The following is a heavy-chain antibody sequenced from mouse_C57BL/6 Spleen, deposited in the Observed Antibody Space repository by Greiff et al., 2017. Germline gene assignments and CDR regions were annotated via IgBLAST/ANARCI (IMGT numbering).Heavy chain of an antibody. V-gene: IGHV1-52*01. Sequence: QVQLKQPGAELVRPGSSVKLSCKASGYTFTSYWMHWVKQRPIQGLEWIGNIDPSDSETHYNQKFKDKATLTVDKSSSTAYMQLSSLTSEDSAVYYCAREKYYGGYFDYWGQGTTLTVSS. CDR3: AREKYYGGYFDY. D-gene: IGHD1-1*01. CDR2: IDPSDSET. CDR1: GYTFTSYW. J-gene: IGHJ2*01.